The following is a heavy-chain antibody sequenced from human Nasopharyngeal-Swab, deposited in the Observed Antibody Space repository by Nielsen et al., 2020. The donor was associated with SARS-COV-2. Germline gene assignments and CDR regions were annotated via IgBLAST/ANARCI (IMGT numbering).Heavy chain of an antibody. J-gene: IGHJ3*01. D-gene: IGHD2-15*01. CDR2: ISWDSGNI. CDR3: VKDNLLRAFDL. CDR1: AFTFDDYA. Sequence: SLKISCAASAFTFDDYAIHWVRQAPGRGLEWVSGISWDSGNIGYADSVKGRFTISRDNAKNSLYPQMNSLRAEDTALYYCVKDNLLRAFDLWGQGTMVTVSS. V-gene: IGHV3-9*01.